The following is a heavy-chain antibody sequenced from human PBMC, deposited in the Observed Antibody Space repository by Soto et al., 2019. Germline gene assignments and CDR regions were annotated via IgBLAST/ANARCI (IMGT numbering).Heavy chain of an antibody. CDR3: VKLTDY. Sequence: EVHLVESGGGLVQPGGSLRLSCSASGFTFSSYDVHWVRQAPAKGLEFVAGISPNGAGTFYADSVKGRSTISRDNSKNTLYLQMSSLTPDDTAVYYCVKLTDYWGLGTLVTVSS. CDR1: GFTFSSYD. J-gene: IGHJ4*02. V-gene: IGHV3-64D*06. D-gene: IGHD3-9*01. CDR2: ISPNGAGT.